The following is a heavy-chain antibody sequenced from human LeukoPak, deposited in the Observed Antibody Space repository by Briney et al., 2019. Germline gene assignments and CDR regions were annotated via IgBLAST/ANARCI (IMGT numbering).Heavy chain of an antibody. D-gene: IGHD3-22*01. CDR3: ARVAHSYDSSGYAYYYFDY. Sequence: SQTLSLTCTVSGGSITDYYWTWIRQPPGKGLDWIGYIYYSGSTNYNPSLKSRVTMSVDTSKNQFSLKLSSVTAADTAVYYCARVAHSYDSSGYAYYYFDYWGQGTLVTVSS. J-gene: IGHJ4*02. V-gene: IGHV4-59*01. CDR1: GGSITDYY. CDR2: IYYSGST.